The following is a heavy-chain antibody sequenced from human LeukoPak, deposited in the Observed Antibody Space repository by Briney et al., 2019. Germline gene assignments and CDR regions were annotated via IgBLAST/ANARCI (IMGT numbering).Heavy chain of an antibody. CDR2: INTNTGNP. CDR1: GYTFTSYA. CDR3: ARRPPIVAAVDFDY. Sequence: ASVKVSCKASGYTFTSYAMNWVRQAPGQGLEWMGWINTNTGNPTYAQGFTGRFVFSLDTSVSTAYLQISSLKAEDTAVYYCARRPPIVAAVDFDYWGQGTLVTVSS. D-gene: IGHD6-13*01. J-gene: IGHJ4*02. V-gene: IGHV7-4-1*02.